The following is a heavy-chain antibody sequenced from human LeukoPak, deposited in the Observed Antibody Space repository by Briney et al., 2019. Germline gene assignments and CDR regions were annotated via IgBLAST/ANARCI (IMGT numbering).Heavy chain of an antibody. CDR2: ISGSGGDT. CDR3: AKDRGYSYGPFDY. D-gene: IGHD5-18*01. J-gene: IGHJ4*02. Sequence: GGSLRLSRAASGFTFSSYAMSWVRQAPGKGLEWVSTISGSGGDTYYADSVKGRFTISRDNSKNTLYLQMNSLRAEDTAVCYCAKDRGYSYGPFDYWGQGTLVTVSS. CDR1: GFTFSSYA. V-gene: IGHV3-23*01.